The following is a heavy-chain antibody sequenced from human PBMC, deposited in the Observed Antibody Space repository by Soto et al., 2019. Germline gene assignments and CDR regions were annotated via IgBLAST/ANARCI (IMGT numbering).Heavy chain of an antibody. V-gene: IGHV4-61*01. CDR1: GGSVSSGSYY. D-gene: IGHD5-18*01. CDR2: LYNSGST. J-gene: IGHJ4*02. CDR3: ARDNGYSYGYFDY. Sequence: SEALSPTCTVSGGSVSSGSYYWTWIRQPPGKGLEWIGCLYNSGSTNYNPALKSRATISVDTSKNQFSLRLSSVTAADTAVYYCARDNGYSYGYFDYWGQGTLVTVS.